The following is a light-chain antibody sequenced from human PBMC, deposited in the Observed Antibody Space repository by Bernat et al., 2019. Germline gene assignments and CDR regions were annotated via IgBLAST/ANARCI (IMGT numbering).Light chain of an antibody. CDR2: DVT. J-gene: IGLJ1*01. V-gene: IGLV2-14*03. CDR3: TSYTSTSALHV. Sequence: QSALTQPASVSGSPGQSITISCTGTNSDVGGYKFVSWYQHHPGKAPKLIIYDVTNRPSGISDRFSGSKSANTASLTISGLRAEDEADYFCTSYTSTSALHVFGTGTKVTVL. CDR1: NSDVGGYKF.